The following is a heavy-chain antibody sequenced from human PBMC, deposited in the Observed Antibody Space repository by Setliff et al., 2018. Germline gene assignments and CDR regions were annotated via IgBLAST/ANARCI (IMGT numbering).Heavy chain of an antibody. CDR3: ARAKGNYYSMDV. J-gene: IGHJ6*03. V-gene: IGHV3-23*01. CDR2: ISDGGGSS. Sequence: GGSLRLSCAASGFTFSTYAMIWVRQAPGRGLEWVSDISDGGGSSLFADSVKGRFTISRDNSKNTLYLQMSSLRADDTAVYYCARAKGNYYSMDVWGKGTTVTVSS. CDR1: GFTFSTYA.